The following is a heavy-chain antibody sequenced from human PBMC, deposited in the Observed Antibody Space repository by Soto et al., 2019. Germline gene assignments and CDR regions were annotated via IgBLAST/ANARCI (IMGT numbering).Heavy chain of an antibody. CDR1: GGSISSGGYY. CDR2: IYYSGST. CDR3: ARDRIAAAGTLDNWFDP. Sequence: PSETLSLTCTVSGGSISSGGYYWSWIRQHPGKGLEWIGYIYYSGSTYYNPSLKSRVTISVDTSKNQFSLRLSSVTAADTAVYYCARDRIAAAGTLDNWFDPWGQGTLVTVSS. J-gene: IGHJ5*02. D-gene: IGHD6-13*01. V-gene: IGHV4-31*03.